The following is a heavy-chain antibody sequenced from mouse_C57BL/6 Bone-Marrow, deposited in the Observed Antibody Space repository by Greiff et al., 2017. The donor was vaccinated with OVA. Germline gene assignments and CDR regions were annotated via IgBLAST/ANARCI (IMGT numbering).Heavy chain of an antibody. CDR1: GFTFSSYT. J-gene: IGHJ2*01. V-gene: IGHV5-9*01. CDR2: ISGGGGNT. CDR3: ARHGGSYYFDY. Sequence: EVKVVESGGGLVKPGGSLKLSCAASGFTFSSYTMSWVRQTPEKRLEWVATISGGGGNTYYPDSVKGRFTISRDNAKNTLYLQMSSLRSEDTALYYCARHGGSYYFDYWGQGTTLTVSS.